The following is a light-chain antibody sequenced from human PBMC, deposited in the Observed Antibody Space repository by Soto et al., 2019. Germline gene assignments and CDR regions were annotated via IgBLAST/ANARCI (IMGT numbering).Light chain of an antibody. CDR3: QQRSNCPFT. V-gene: IGKV3-11*01. CDR2: DAS. CDR1: ESVSSY. J-gene: IGKJ3*01. Sequence: EIVLTQSPATLSLSPGERATLSCRASESVSSYLVWYQQKPGQAPRLLIYDASNRATGIPSRFSGSGSGTHFTLTVRSLVPEDFAVYYCQQRSNCPFTFFPGTKVEIK.